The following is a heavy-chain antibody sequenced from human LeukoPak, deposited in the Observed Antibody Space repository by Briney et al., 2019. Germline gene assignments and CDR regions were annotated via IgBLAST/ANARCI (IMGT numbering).Heavy chain of an antibody. J-gene: IGHJ5*02. CDR2: IKQEGSEK. CDR3: ARDTTYYDFWSGLHNWFDP. V-gene: IGHV3-7*01. D-gene: IGHD3-3*01. CDR1: GFTFSSYW. Sequence: GGSLRLSCAASGFTFSSYWMSWVRQAPGKGLEWVANIKQEGSEKYYVDSVKGRFTISRDNAKNSLYLQMNSLRAEDTAVYYCARDTTYYDFWSGLHNWFDPWGQGTLVTVSS.